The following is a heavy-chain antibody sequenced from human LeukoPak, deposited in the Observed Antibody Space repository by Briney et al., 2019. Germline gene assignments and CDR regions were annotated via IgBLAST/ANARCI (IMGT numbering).Heavy chain of an antibody. V-gene: IGHV3-21*01. Sequence: GGSLRLSCAASGFTFSRHSVNWVRQAPGKGLEWVSSISSSSSYIYYADSVKGRFTISRDNARNSLYLQMNSLRADDTAVYYCARSERWLLPPTDYWGQGTLVTVSS. CDR3: ARSERWLLPPTDY. CDR1: GFTFSRHS. J-gene: IGHJ4*02. CDR2: ISSSSSYI. D-gene: IGHD5-24*01.